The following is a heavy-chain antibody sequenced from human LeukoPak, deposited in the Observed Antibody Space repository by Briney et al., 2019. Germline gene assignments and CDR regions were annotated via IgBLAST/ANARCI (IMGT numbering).Heavy chain of an antibody. V-gene: IGHV4-34*01. Sequence: SETLSLTCAVYGGSFSGYYWSWIRQPPGKGLEWIGEINHSGSTNYNPSLKSRVTISVDTSKNQFTLKVSSVTAADTAVYYCARGRTGYQLLPTKRNSDYYYMDVWGKGTTVTVSS. J-gene: IGHJ6*03. D-gene: IGHD2-2*01. CDR2: INHSGST. CDR1: GGSFSGYY. CDR3: ARGRTGYQLLPTKRNSDYYYMDV.